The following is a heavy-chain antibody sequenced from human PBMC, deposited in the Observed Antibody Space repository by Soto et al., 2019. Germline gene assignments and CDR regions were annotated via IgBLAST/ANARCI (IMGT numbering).Heavy chain of an antibody. CDR1: GDSIINYY. D-gene: IGHD2-21*02. J-gene: IGHJ4*02. CDR3: ARVVCGGDCYADY. V-gene: IGHV4-59*08. Sequence: SETLSLTCTVSGDSIINYYWSWIRQPPWKGLEWIGYIYYSGNTNYNPSLKSRVTISLDTSKNQFSLKLSSVTAADTAVYYCARVVCGGDCYADYWGQGTLVTVSS. CDR2: IYYSGNT.